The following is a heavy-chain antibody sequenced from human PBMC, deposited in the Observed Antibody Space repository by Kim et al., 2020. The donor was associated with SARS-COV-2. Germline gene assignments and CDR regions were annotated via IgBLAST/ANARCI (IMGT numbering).Heavy chain of an antibody. J-gene: IGHJ4*02. CDR3: TRDAGNGNRVDY. CDR2: ISYDGSSA. Sequence: GGSLRLSCAASGFSFSGYWLHWARQKPGKGLVWVSRISYDGSSASYADFVKGRFTISRDNAKNTLYLQMNSLGLEDTAIYYCTRDAGNGNRVDYWGQGTQVTVSS. V-gene: IGHV3-74*01. CDR1: GFSFSGYW.